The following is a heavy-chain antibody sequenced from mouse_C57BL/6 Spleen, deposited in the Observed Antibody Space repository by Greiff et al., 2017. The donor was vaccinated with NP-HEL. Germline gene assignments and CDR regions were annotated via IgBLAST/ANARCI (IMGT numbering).Heavy chain of an antibody. J-gene: IGHJ1*03. D-gene: IGHD1-1*01. V-gene: IGHV3-6*01. CDR3: ARPTVVSYWYFDV. CDR1: GYSITSGYY. CDR2: ISYDGSN. Sequence: EVKLVESGPGLVKPSQSLSLTCSVTGYSITSGYYWNWIRQFPGNKLEWMGYISYDGSNNYNPSLKNRISITRDTSKNQFFLKLNSVTTEDTATYYCARPTVVSYWYFDVWGTGTTVTVSS.